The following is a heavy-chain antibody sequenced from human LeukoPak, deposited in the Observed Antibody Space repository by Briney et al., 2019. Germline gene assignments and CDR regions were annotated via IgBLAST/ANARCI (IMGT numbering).Heavy chain of an antibody. J-gene: IGHJ4*02. CDR2: ISYDGSNK. CDR1: GFTFSSYG. Sequence: GRSLRLSCAASGFTFSSYGMHWVRQAPGKGLEWVAVISYDGSNKYYADSVKGRFTISRDNSKNTLYLQMNSLRVEDTAVYYCAKDFSWYSSDLRPSYFDYWGQGTLVTVSS. CDR3: AKDFSWYSSDLRPSYFDY. D-gene: IGHD6-19*01. V-gene: IGHV3-30*18.